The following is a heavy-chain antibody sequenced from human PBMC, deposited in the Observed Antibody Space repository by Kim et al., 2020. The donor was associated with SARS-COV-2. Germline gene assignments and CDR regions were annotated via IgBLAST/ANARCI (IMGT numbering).Heavy chain of an antibody. CDR1: GYTLTEFP. J-gene: IGHJ4*02. CDR2: FDSEDGET. V-gene: IGHV1-24*01. D-gene: IGHD3-22*01. Sequence: SVKVSCKVSGYTLTEFPIHWVRQAPGKGLEWMGGFDSEDGETVYAQNFQGRVTMSEDTATDTAYMELSSLRSEDTAVYYCATPGAAWLSPLDFWGQGTRLLVTS. CDR3: ATPGAAWLSPLDF.